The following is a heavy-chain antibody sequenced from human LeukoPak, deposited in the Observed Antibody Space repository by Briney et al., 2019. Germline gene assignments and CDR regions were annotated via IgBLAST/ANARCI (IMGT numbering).Heavy chain of an antibody. J-gene: IGHJ4*02. Sequence: GGSLRLSCAASGFTFSSYSMNWVRQTPGKGLEWVSSISSSSSSFKYYSDSVKGRFTISRDNAKNSLYLQMNSLRAEDTAVYYCARVTSGSGTYGAFDYWGQGTLVTVSS. CDR1: GFTFSSYS. CDR3: ARVTSGSGTYGAFDY. D-gene: IGHD3-10*01. V-gene: IGHV3-21*01. CDR2: ISSSSSSFK.